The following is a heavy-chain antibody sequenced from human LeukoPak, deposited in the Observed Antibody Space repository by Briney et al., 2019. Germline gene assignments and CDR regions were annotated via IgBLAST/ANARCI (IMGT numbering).Heavy chain of an antibody. Sequence: SETLPLTCTVSGGSISSYYWSWLRQPPGKGLEWIGYIYYSGSTNYNPSLKSRVTISVDTSKNQFSLKLSSVTAADTAVYYCARSDGDYIQYFDYWGQGTLVTVSS. CDR3: ARSDGDYIQYFDY. V-gene: IGHV4-59*01. J-gene: IGHJ4*02. CDR1: GGSISSYY. D-gene: IGHD4-17*01. CDR2: IYYSGST.